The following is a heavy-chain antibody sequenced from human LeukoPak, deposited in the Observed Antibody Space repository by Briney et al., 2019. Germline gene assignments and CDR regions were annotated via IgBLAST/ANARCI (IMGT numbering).Heavy chain of an antibody. CDR1: GGSISSYY. J-gene: IGHJ5*02. V-gene: IGHV4-4*07. D-gene: IGHD3-3*01. CDR3: ARVYVHHDFWSGYLNWFDP. CDR2: IYTSGST. Sequence: SETLSLTCTVSGGSISSYYWSWIRQPAGKGLEWIGRIYTSGSTNYNPSLKSRVTMSVDTSKNQFSLKLSSVTAADTAVYYCARVYVHHDFWSGYLNWFDPWGQGTLVTVSS.